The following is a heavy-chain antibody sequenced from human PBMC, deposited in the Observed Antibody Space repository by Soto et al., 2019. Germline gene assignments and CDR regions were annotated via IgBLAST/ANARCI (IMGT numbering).Heavy chain of an antibody. CDR2: ISSSSSYI. V-gene: IGHV3-21*01. CDR3: ARDPSIAARDFDY. Sequence: EVQLVESGGGLVKPGGSLRLSCAASGFTFSSYSMNWVCQAPGKGLEWVSSISSSSSYIYYADSVKGRFTISRDNAKNSLYLQMNSLRAEDTAVYYCARDPSIAARDFDYWGQGTLVTVSS. CDR1: GFTFSSYS. J-gene: IGHJ4*02. D-gene: IGHD6-6*01.